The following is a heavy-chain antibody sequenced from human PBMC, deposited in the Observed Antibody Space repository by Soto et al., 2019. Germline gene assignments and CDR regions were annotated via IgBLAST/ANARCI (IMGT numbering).Heavy chain of an antibody. V-gene: IGHV1-18*01. J-gene: IGHJ6*02. CDR3: ARDQRRHSSSWYLVYYYYYGMDV. Sequence: VASVKVSCKASGYTFTSYGISWVRQAPGQGLEWMGWISAYNGNTNYAQKLQGRVTMTTDTSTSTAYMELRSLRSDNTAVYYCARDQRRHSSSWYLVYYYYYGMDVWGQGTTVTVSS. CDR1: GYTFTSYG. D-gene: IGHD6-13*01. CDR2: ISAYNGNT.